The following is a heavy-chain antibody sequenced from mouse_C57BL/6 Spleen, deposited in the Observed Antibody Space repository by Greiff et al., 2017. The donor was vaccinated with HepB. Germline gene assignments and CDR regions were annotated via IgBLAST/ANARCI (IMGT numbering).Heavy chain of an antibody. V-gene: IGHV1-69*01. D-gene: IGHD2-5*01. CDR3: ARGDSNYLFAY. Sequence: VQLQQSGAELVMPGASVKLSCKASGYTFTSYWMHWVKQRPGQGLEWIGEIDPSDSYTNYNQKFKGKSTLTVDKSSSTAYMQLSSLTSEDSAVYYCARGDSNYLFAYWGQGTLVTVSA. CDR1: GYTFTSYW. CDR2: IDPSDSYT. J-gene: IGHJ3*01.